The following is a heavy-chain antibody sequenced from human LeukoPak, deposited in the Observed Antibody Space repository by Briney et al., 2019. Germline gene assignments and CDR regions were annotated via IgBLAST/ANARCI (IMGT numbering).Heavy chain of an antibody. CDR3: AKDLRKWSPSGIDI. D-gene: IGHD1-14*01. CDR2: ISDSGGST. CDR1: GFIFSSYA. J-gene: IGHJ3*02. Sequence: GGSLRLSCAASGFIFSSYAMSWVRQAPGKGLEWVSGISDSGGSTYYADSVKGRFTISRDNSKNTLYLQMNSLRAEDTAVYYCAKDLRKWSPSGIDIWGQGTMVTVSS. V-gene: IGHV3-23*01.